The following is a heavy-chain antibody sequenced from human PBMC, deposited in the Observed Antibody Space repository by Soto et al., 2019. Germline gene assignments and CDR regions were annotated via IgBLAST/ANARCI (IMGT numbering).Heavy chain of an antibody. CDR1: GGSISSSSYY. D-gene: IGHD5-18*01. Sequence: QLQVKESGPGLVKPSETLSLSCTVSGGSISSSSYYWGWIRQPPGKGLEWIGSIYYSGSTYYNPSLKSRVTISVDTSKNQFSLKLSSVTAADTAVYYCARGVDTAMVTGGYNWFDPWGQGTLVTVSS. V-gene: IGHV4-39*01. CDR2: IYYSGST. J-gene: IGHJ5*02. CDR3: ARGVDTAMVTGGYNWFDP.